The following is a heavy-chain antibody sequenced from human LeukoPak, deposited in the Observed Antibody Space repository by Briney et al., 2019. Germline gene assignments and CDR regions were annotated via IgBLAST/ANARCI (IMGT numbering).Heavy chain of an antibody. CDR3: ARLLQLRLFWFDP. V-gene: IGHV4-59*12. J-gene: IGHJ5*02. Sequence: PSETLSLTCIVSGGLISVDYWNWIRQAPGKGLEWIGYIYYTGRTKYNPSLASRLTISIDTSKSQFSLRLTSVTAADTAVYYCARLLQLRLFWFDPWGQGTLVTVSS. CDR2: IYYTGRT. D-gene: IGHD5-18*01. CDR1: GGLISVDY.